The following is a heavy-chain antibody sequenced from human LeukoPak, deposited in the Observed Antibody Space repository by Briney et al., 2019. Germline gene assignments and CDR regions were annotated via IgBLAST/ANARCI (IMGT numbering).Heavy chain of an antibody. CDR3: ARDSGDSSGKGGWFDP. V-gene: IGHV1-69*04. D-gene: IGHD3-22*01. J-gene: IGHJ5*02. CDR1: GGTFSSYA. CDR2: LIPILGIA. Sequence: SVKVSCKASGGTFSSYAISWVRQAPGQGLEWMGRLIPILGIANYAQKFQGRVTITADKSTSTAYVELSSLRSEDTAVYYCARDSGDSSGKGGWFDPWGQGTLVTVSS.